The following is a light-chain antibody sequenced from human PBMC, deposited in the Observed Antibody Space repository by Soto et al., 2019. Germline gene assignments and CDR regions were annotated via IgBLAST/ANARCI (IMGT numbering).Light chain of an antibody. CDR1: QSVRSK. CDR3: YQYEQTPPWT. Sequence: ILMTQSPVALSVSPGERATLSCRASQSVRSKLAWYQQKPGQAPRLLIYDASTRATDVPARFSGSGSGTEFTLTISSLQAEDVAVYFCYQYEQTPPWTFGRGTKVEIK. V-gene: IGKV3-15*01. J-gene: IGKJ1*01. CDR2: DAS.